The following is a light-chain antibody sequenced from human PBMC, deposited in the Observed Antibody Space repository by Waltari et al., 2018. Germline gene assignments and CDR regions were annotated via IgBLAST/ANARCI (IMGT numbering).Light chain of an antibody. V-gene: IGKV1-33*01. CDR1: QDIANY. CDR3: QQPDHLPFT. J-gene: IGKJ3*01. CDR2: DAS. Sequence: DIQMTQSPSSLSASVGDGVTITCQASQDIANYLNWYQQKPGKAPKLLVYDASNLHSGVPSRFSGSGSGTHFTFTITGLQPEDIATYYCQQPDHLPFTFGPGTKVDIK.